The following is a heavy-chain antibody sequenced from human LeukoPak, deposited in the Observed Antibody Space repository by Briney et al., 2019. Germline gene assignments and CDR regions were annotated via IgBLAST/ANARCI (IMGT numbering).Heavy chain of an antibody. J-gene: IGHJ5*02. CDR1: GYSISSGYY. V-gene: IGHV4-38-2*02. D-gene: IGHD4-11*01. CDR3: ATPYSNYDWFDP. CDR2: IYHSGST. Sequence: SETLSLTCTVSGYSISSGYYWGWIRQPPGKGLEWSGSIYHSGSTYYNPYLNSRVTISVDTSTNQFSLKLSSVTAADTAVYYCATPYSNYDWFDPWGQGTLVTVSS.